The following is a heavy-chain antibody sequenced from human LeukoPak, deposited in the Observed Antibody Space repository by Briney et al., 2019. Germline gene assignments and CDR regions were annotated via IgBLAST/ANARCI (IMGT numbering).Heavy chain of an antibody. CDR2: ISYDGSNK. CDR3: AREIAVAGVDAFDI. J-gene: IGHJ3*02. CDR1: GFTFSSYA. D-gene: IGHD6-19*01. Sequence: GGSLRLSCAASGFTFSSYAMHWVRQAPGKGLEWVAVISYDGSNKYYADSVKGRFTISRDNSKNTLYLQMNSLRAEDTAVYYCAREIAVAGVDAFDIWGQGTMVTVPS. V-gene: IGHV3-30*04.